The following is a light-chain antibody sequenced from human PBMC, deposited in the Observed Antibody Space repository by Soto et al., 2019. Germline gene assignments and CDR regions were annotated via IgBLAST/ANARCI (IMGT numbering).Light chain of an antibody. V-gene: IGLV1-44*01. CDR2: NND. J-gene: IGLJ2*01. Sequence: QSVLTQPPSASGTPGQRVTISCYGSSSNIGSNTVHWYQQLPGTAPKLLIYNNDQRPSGVPDRFSGSKSGTSASLAITGLRSEDESDYYCTAWDDSLNGVVFGGGTKLTVL. CDR3: TAWDDSLNGVV. CDR1: SSNIGSNT.